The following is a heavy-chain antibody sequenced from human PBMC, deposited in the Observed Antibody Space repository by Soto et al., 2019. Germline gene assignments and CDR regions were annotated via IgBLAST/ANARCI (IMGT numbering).Heavy chain of an antibody. J-gene: IGHJ4*02. V-gene: IGHV4-31*03. CDR3: ARLGLTGYYNY. D-gene: IGHD3-9*01. CDR1: GGSISSGGYY. CDR2: IYYSGST. Sequence: QVQLQESGPGLVKPSQTLSLTCSVSGGSISSGGYYWSWIRQHPGKGLEWIGYIYYSGSTYYNPSLKNRLTISGDTSKNQVSLKLSSVTAADTAVYYCARLGLTGYYNYWGQGTLVTVSS.